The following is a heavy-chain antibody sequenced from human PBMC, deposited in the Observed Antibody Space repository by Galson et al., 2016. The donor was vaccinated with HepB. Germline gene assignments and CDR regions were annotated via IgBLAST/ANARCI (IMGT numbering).Heavy chain of an antibody. D-gene: IGHD3-22*01. CDR1: GYTFRNYW. J-gene: IGHJ5*02. CDR3: GRGEKGYSEGAS. Sequence: SLRLSCATSGYTFRNYWISWVRQAPGKGLEWVANINNDGVEKNYAGSVKGQFTISRDNTKNSLYLQMDSLRVEDTGFYYCGRGEKGYSEGASWGQGTLVTVSS. V-gene: IGHV3-7*01. CDR2: INNDGVEK.